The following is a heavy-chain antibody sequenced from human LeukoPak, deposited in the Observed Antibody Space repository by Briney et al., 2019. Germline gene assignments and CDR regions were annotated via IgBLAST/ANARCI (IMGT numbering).Heavy chain of an antibody. V-gene: IGHV5-51*01. CDR1: GYRFTSYW. CDR3: TRRMTRGVITSPFDS. D-gene: IGHD3-10*01. CDR2: IYAGDSDT. Sequence: GESLKISCKGSGYRFTSYWIGWVRQMPGKGLEWMGIIYAGDSDTRYSPSLQGQVTISADKSITTAYLQWSSLKASDTAVYYCTRRMTRGVITSPFDSWGQGTLVSVSS. J-gene: IGHJ4*02.